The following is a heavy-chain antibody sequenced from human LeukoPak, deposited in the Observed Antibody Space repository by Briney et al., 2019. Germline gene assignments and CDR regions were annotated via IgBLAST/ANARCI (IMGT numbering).Heavy chain of an antibody. CDR1: GFTFSSYG. J-gene: IGHJ6*03. D-gene: IGHD2-2*01. V-gene: IGHV3-43D*04. CDR3: AKNGNQLLFGYYYYYMDV. CDR2: IETGGAST. Sequence: GGSLRLSCAASGFTFSSYGMSWVRQAPGKGLEWVSAIETGGASTYYADSVKGRFTISRDNSKNSLYLQMNSLRAEDTALYYCAKNGNQLLFGYYYYYMDVWGKGTTVTVSS.